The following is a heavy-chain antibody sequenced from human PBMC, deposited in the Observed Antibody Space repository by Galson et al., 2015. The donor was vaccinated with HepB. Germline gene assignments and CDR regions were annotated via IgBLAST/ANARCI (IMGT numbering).Heavy chain of an antibody. D-gene: IGHD6-13*01. V-gene: IGHV5-51*03. CDR3: AMAVAGERRYFDL. CDR1: GYSFTSHW. Sequence: QSGAEVKKPGESLKISCKGSGYSFTSHWIGWVRQMPGKGLEWMGVIYPGDSDTRYSPSSQGQVTISADKSINTAYLQWSSLKASDTAIYYCAMAVAGERRYFDLWGRGTLVTVSS. CDR2: IYPGDSDT. J-gene: IGHJ2*01.